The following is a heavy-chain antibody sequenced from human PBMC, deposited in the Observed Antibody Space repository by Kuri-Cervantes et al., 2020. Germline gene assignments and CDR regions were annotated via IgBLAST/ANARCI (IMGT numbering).Heavy chain of an antibody. V-gene: IGHV3-23*01. CDR2: ISGSGGST. J-gene: IGHJ4*02. D-gene: IGHD3-10*01. Sequence: GGSLRLSCAASGFTFSKAWMSWVRQAPGKGLEWVSAISGSGGSTYYADSVKGRFTISRDNSKNTLYLQMNSLRAEDTAVYYCAKEVQYYYGSGSYCDYWGQGTLVTVSS. CDR3: AKEVQYYYGSGSYCDY. CDR1: GFTFSKAW.